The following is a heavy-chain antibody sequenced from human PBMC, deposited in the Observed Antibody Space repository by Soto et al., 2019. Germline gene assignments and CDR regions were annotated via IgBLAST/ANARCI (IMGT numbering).Heavy chain of an antibody. CDR1: GGSMSSGGYS. J-gene: IGHJ5*01. CDR3: ARIAGVTAIGPGGINWFDP. CDR2: IYHSGST. D-gene: IGHD2-21*02. Sequence: SETLSLTCAVSGGSMSSGGYSWSWIRQPTGKGLEWIGYIYHSGSTYYNPSLKSRVTISVDRSKNQFSLKLSSVPAAGTAVYYCARIAGVTAIGPGGINWFDPWGQGTLVTVSS. V-gene: IGHV4-30-2*01.